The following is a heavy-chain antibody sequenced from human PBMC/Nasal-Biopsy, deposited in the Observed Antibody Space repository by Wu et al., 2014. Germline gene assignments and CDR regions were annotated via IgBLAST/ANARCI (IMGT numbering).Heavy chain of an antibody. CDR1: GFIFTNYY. J-gene: IGHJ4*02. D-gene: IGHD6-6*01. V-gene: IGHV1-46*01. Sequence: VKVSCKASGFIFTNYYIHWVRQAPGQGLQWMGIVKPGDGTTKYAQEFQGRVTMTTDTSINSVSMEIDTLRSDDTAMYYCAREGKSSGENFDSWGQGTLVIVSS. CDR2: VKPGDGTT. CDR3: AREGKSSGENFDS.